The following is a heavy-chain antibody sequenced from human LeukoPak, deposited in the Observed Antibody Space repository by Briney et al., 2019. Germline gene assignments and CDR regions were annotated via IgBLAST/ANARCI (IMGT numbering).Heavy chain of an antibody. Sequence: PSETLSLTCTVSGGSISSSSYYWGWIRQPPGKGLEWIGSIYYSGSTYYNPSLKSRVTISVDTSKNQFSLKLSSVTAADTAVYYCARHGPVGGWELNRAAFDIWGQGTMVTVSS. V-gene: IGHV4-39*01. J-gene: IGHJ3*02. CDR1: GGSISSSSYY. CDR3: ARHGPVGGWELNRAAFDI. CDR2: IYYSGST. D-gene: IGHD1-26*01.